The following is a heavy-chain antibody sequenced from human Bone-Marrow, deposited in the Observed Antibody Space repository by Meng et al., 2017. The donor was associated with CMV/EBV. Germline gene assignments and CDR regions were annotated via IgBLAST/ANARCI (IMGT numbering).Heavy chain of an antibody. V-gene: IGHV1-8*01. J-gene: IGHJ4*02. CDR1: GYTFPGYN. CDR2: MNPNSGNT. D-gene: IGHD2/OR15-2a*01. CDR3: VRDGGLAGLLGTRY. Sequence: ASVKVSCKASGYTFPGYNINWVRQATGQGLEWMGWMNPNSGNTGYAQKFQGRVTITSNTSISTAYMELSSLRSDDTAVYYCVRDGGLAGLLGTRYWGQGTLVTVSS.